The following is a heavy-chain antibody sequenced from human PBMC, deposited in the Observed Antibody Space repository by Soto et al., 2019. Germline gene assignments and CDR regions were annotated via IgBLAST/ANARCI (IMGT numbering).Heavy chain of an antibody. J-gene: IGHJ6*01. CDR2: IYHSGST. V-gene: IGHV4-38-2*01. CDR1: GYSISSGYY. D-gene: IGHD3-10*01. Sequence: SETLSLTCAVSGYSISSGYYWGWIRQPPGKGLEWIGSIYHSGSTYNNPSLKSRVTISVDTSKNQFSLKLSSVTAADTAVYYCARVGGYGLDGWGQGTPEDVS. CDR3: ARVGGYGLDG.